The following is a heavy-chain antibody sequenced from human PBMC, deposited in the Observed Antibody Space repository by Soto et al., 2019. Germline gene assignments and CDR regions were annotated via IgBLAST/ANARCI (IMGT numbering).Heavy chain of an antibody. J-gene: IGHJ4*02. Sequence: ASVKVSCKASGYTFTGYDMHWVRQAPGQGLEWMGWINPNSGGTNYAQKFQGRVTMTRDTSISTAYMELSRLRSDDTAVYYCARTPILYDFWSGYYPFDYWGQGTLVTVSS. CDR2: INPNSGGT. D-gene: IGHD3-3*01. CDR1: GYTFTGYD. V-gene: IGHV1-2*02. CDR3: ARTPILYDFWSGYYPFDY.